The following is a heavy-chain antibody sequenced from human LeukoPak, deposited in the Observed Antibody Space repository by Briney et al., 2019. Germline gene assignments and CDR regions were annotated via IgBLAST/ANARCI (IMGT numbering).Heavy chain of an antibody. V-gene: IGHV1-69*13. J-gene: IGHJ4*02. CDR3: ARDPATGHGENDY. D-gene: IGHD4-17*01. Sequence: SVKVSCKASGYTFTSYGISWVRQAPGQGLEWMGGIIPIFGTANYAQKFQGRVTITPDESTSTAYMELSSLRSEDTAVYYRARDPATGHGENDYWGQGTLVTVSS. CDR1: GYTFTSYG. CDR2: IIPIFGTA.